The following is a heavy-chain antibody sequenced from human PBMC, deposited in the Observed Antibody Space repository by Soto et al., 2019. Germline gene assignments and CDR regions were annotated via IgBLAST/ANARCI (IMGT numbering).Heavy chain of an antibody. Sequence: EVQLVESGGGLVQPGGSLRLSCVASGFTFSNYWMYWVRQAPGEGLVWVSRINSDGSVSSYADSVKGRLTISRDNVKNTRYRQMDRLRAEDTAVYYCARGDCVGGTCYSLAGSFYYYMDVWGKGTTVTVFS. V-gene: IGHV3-74*01. J-gene: IGHJ6*03. CDR1: GFTFSNYW. CDR3: ARGDCVGGTCYSLAGSFYYYMDV. CDR2: INSDGSVS. D-gene: IGHD2-15*01.